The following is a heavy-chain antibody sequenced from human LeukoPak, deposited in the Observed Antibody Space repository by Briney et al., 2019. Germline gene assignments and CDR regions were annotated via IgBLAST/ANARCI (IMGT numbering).Heavy chain of an antibody. D-gene: IGHD6-19*01. Sequence: GGSLRLSCAASGFTFSSHGMNWVRQAPGKGLEWVSAISGSGGSTFYADSVKGRFTISRDNAKNSLYLQMNSLRAEDTAVYYCARDPSGWYFVDYWGQGTLVTVSS. CDR2: ISGSGGST. CDR1: GFTFSSHG. V-gene: IGHV3-21*01. J-gene: IGHJ4*02. CDR3: ARDPSGWYFVDY.